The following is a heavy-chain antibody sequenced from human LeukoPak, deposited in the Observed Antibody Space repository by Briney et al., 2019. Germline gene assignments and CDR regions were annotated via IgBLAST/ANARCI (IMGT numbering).Heavy chain of an antibody. Sequence: GGSLRLSCAASGFTFSSYGMHWVRQAPGKGLEWVAVISYDGSNKYYADSVKGRFTISRDNAKNTLYLQMNSLRAEDTALYYCATSARTYIGSSLDYWGQGTLVTVSS. CDR3: ATSARTYIGSSLDY. CDR2: ISYDGSNK. J-gene: IGHJ4*02. D-gene: IGHD2-15*01. CDR1: GFTFSSYG. V-gene: IGHV3-30*03.